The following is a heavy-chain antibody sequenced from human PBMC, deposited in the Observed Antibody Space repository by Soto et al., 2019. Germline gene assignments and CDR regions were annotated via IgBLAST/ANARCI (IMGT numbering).Heavy chain of an antibody. J-gene: IGHJ4*02. V-gene: IGHV4-30-4*01. CDR2: IYYSGST. D-gene: IGHD5-18*01. Sequence: SETLSLTCTVSGGSISSGDYYWSWIRQPPGKGLEWIGYIYYSGSTYYNPSLKSRVTISVDTSKNQFSLKLSSVTAADTAVYYCARAQPDSYGLLYYFDYWGQGTLVTVSS. CDR3: ARAQPDSYGLLYYFDY. CDR1: GGSISSGDYY.